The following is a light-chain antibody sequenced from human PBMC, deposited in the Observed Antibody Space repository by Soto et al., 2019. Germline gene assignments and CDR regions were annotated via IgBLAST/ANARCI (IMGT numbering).Light chain of an antibody. CDR1: PSVSSY. V-gene: IGKV3-11*01. J-gene: IGKJ4*01. Sequence: EIVLTQSPATLSLSPGASATLSCRASPSVSSYLAWYQQQPGQAPRLLIYDASNRATGIPARFSGSGSGTDFTLTNSSLEPEDFAVYYCQQRSNWTSFGGGTKVEIK. CDR3: QQRSNWTS. CDR2: DAS.